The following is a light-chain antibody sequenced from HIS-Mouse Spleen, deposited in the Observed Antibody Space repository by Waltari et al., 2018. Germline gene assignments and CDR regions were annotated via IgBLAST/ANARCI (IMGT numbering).Light chain of an antibody. CDR1: ALPKKY. J-gene: IGLJ2*01. CDR3: YSTDSSGNHRV. V-gene: IGLV3-10*01. Sequence: SYELTQPPSVSVSPGQTARITCSGDALPKKYAYWYQQKSGQAPVLVIYEDSKRPSGIPDRFCGSSSGTMATLTISGAQVDDETDYYCYSTDSSGNHRVFGGGTKLTVL. CDR2: EDS.